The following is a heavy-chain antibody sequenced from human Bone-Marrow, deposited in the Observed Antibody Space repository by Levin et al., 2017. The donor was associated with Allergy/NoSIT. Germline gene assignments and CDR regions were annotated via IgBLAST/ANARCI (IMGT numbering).Heavy chain of an antibody. Sequence: SQTLSLTCSVSGGSITSYYWSWIRQSPGKGLEWIGYIYHTGFTNQNPSLKSRATISLDTSKSQFSLTVTSVTAADTAMYYCVRGDRAFENWSQGTLVTVSS. CDR1: GGSITSYY. V-gene: IGHV4-59*01. CDR2: IYHTGFT. J-gene: IGHJ4*02. CDR3: VRGDRAFEN.